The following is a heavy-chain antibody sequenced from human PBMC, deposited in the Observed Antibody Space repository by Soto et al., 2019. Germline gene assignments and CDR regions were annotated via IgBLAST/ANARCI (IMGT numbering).Heavy chain of an antibody. Sequence: SETLSLTCTVSGVSIHNSHSFWAWIRQPPGKGLQFIASVYHNGGAHYNSSLKSRVTISVDTANNQVSLRMRSLTAADTAFYYCGRVVEGATRHTDPDSWGQGIQVTVSS. D-gene: IGHD2-21*01. J-gene: IGHJ5*01. V-gene: IGHV4-39*01. CDR2: VYHNGGA. CDR3: GRVVEGATRHTDPDS. CDR1: GVSIHNSHSF.